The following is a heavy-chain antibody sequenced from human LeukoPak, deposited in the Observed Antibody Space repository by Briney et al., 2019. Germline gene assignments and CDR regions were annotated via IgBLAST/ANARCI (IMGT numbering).Heavy chain of an antibody. CDR1: GFTSSDYY. Sequence: PGGSLRLSCAASGFTSSDYYMSWIRQAPGKGLEWVSYISSSSSSYTNYADTVKGRFTISRDNAKNSLYLQMNSLRAEDTAVYYCARDVSGYYGSGSYHDYWGQGTLVTVSS. CDR2: ISSSSSSYT. CDR3: ARDVSGYYGSGSYHDY. D-gene: IGHD3-10*01. J-gene: IGHJ4*02. V-gene: IGHV3-11*06.